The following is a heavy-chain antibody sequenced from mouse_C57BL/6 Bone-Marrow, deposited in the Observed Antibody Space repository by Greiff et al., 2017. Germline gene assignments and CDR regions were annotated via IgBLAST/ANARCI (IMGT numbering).Heavy chain of an antibody. V-gene: IGHV1-39*01. Sequence: EVQLHQSGPELVKPGASVKISCKASGYSFTDYNMTWVKQSNGKSLEWIGVINPNYGTTSYNQKFKGKATLTVEQSSSTAYMQLNSLTSEDSTVYYCSRGYDYDYAMDYWGQGTSVTV. D-gene: IGHD2-4*01. CDR2: INPNYGTT. CDR3: SRGYDYDYAMDY. CDR1: GYSFTDYN. J-gene: IGHJ4*01.